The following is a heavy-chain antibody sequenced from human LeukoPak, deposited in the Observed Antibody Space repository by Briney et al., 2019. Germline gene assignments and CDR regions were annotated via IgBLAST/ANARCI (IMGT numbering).Heavy chain of an antibody. V-gene: IGHV1-69*13. CDR1: GGTFSSYA. D-gene: IGHD2-2*01. CDR2: IIPIFGTA. J-gene: IGHJ6*02. Sequence: SVKVSCKASGGTFSSYAISWVRQAPGQGLEWVGGIIPIFGTANYAQKFQGRVTITADESTSTAYMELSSLRSEDTAVYYCARGCRSTSCYYYYYGMDVWGQGTMVTVSS. CDR3: ARGCRSTSCYYYYYGMDV.